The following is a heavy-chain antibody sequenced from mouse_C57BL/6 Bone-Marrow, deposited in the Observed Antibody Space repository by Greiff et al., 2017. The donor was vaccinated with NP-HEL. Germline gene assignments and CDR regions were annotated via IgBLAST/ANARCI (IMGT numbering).Heavy chain of an antibody. Sequence: VQLQQSGAELVRPGASVKLSCKASGYTFTDYYINWVKQRPGQGLEWIARIYPGSGNTYYNEKFKGKATLTAEKSSSTAYMQLSSLTSEDSAVYFCAREGIYYGNSYFDYWGQGTTLTVSS. CDR3: AREGIYYGNSYFDY. CDR2: IYPGSGNT. CDR1: GYTFTDYY. D-gene: IGHD2-1*01. J-gene: IGHJ2*01. V-gene: IGHV1-76*01.